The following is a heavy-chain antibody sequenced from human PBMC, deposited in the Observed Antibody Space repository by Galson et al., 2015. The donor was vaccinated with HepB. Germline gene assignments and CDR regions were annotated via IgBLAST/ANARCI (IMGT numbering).Heavy chain of an antibody. CDR2: ISISGTYT. CDR3: AKRALGTATTSYYFDY. Sequence: SLRLSCAVSGFTFSSYAMSWVRRAPGKGLERVSAISISGTYTSYADSVKGRFTISSDDSKNTLYLQMNSLRAEDTAISYCAKRALGTATTSYYFDYWGQGALGTVCS. D-gene: IGHD7-27*01. V-gene: IGHV3-23*01. CDR1: GFTFSSYA. J-gene: IGHJ4*02.